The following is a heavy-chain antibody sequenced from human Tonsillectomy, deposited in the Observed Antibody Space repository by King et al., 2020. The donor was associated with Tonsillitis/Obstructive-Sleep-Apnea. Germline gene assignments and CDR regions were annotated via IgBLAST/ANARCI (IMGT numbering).Heavy chain of an antibody. D-gene: IGHD6-6*01. CDR1: GYSFTIYW. CDR3: ASGPGMAAHQY. CDR2: IYPGDFDT. V-gene: IGHV5-51*01. J-gene: IGHJ4*02. Sequence: QLVQSGAEVKKPGESLKISCKGSGYSFTIYWIGWLRQMPGKGLEWMGSIYPGDFDTRYSPSFRGQVTISADKSISTAYLQWSSLTPSDTAMYYCASGPGMAAHQYWGQGTLVTVSS.